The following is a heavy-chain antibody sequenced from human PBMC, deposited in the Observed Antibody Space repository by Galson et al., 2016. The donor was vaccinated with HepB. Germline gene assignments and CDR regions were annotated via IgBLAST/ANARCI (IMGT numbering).Heavy chain of an antibody. CDR2: INPSGGST. J-gene: IGHJ6*02. CDR3: AGGRNSGYDYGGSRNYYYGMDV. Sequence: SVKVSCKASGYTFTSYYMHWVRQAPGQGLEWMGIINPSGGSTSYAQKFQGRVTMTRDTSTSTVYMELSSLRSEDTAVYYCAGGRNSGYDYGGSRNYYYGMDVWGQGTTVTVSS. V-gene: IGHV1-46*01. CDR1: GYTFTSYY. D-gene: IGHD5-12*01.